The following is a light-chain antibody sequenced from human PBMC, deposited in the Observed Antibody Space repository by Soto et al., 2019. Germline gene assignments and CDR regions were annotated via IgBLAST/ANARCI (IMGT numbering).Light chain of an antibody. J-gene: IGKJ1*01. V-gene: IGKV2-28*01. CDR3: MQTLHTPRT. CDR2: LGS. Sequence: DIVMTQSPLSLPVTPGEPASISCRSSQSLLHSNGYNYLDWYLQKPGQSPQLLIYLGSNRASGVPDRFSGNGSGTDFSLKISRVEAEDVGVYYCMQTLHTPRTFGQGTKVEIK. CDR1: QSLLHSNGYNY.